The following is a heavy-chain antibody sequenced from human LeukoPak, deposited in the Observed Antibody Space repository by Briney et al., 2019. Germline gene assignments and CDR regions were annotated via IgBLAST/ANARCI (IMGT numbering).Heavy chain of an antibody. V-gene: IGHV1-18*01. D-gene: IGHD6-19*01. CDR3: ARYRRGRGVAGTDY. CDR1: GYTFTSYG. Sequence: ASVKVSCKASGYTFTSYGISWVRQAPGQGLEWMGWISAYNGNTNYAQKLQGRVTMTTDTSTSTAYMELRSLRSDDTAVYYCARYRRGRGVAGTDYWGQGTLVTVSS. J-gene: IGHJ4*02. CDR2: ISAYNGNT.